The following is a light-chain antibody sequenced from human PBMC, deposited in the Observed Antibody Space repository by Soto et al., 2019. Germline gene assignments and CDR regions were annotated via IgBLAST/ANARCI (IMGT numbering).Light chain of an antibody. CDR1: QSVSSY. CDR3: QQRTSWPLT. CDR2: DAS. V-gene: IGKV3-11*01. J-gene: IGKJ4*01. Sequence: IVLTQSPATLSLSPGERATLSCRASQSVSSYLAWYQQKPGQGPRLLIYDASNRATGIPARFSGVGSGTDFTLTISSLEPEDFAVYYCQQRTSWPLTFGGGTK.